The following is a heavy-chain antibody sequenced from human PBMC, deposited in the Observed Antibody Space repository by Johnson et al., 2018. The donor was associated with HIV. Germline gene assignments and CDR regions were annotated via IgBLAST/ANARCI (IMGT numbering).Heavy chain of an antibody. V-gene: IGHV3-53*01. J-gene: IGHJ3*02. D-gene: IGHD1-26*01. Sequence: EVQLVESGGGLIQPGGSLRLSCAASGFTVRSNYMSWVRQAPGKGLEWVSVIYSGGSTNYADSVKGRFTISRDNAKNSLYLQMNSLRAEDTALYYCARDRTGGSYPRAFDIWGQGTMVTVSS. CDR3: ARDRTGGSYPRAFDI. CDR2: IYSGGST. CDR1: GFTVRSNY.